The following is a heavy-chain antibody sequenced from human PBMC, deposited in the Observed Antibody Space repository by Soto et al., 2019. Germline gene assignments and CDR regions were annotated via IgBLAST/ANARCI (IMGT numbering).Heavy chain of an antibody. Sequence: SETLSLTYTVSGVSISSGDYYWSWIRQPPGKGLEWIGYIYYSGSTYYNPSLKSRVTISVDTSKNQFSLKLSSVTAADTAVYYCARESDYYYDSSGYYYSGQGTLVTVSS. CDR2: IYYSGST. V-gene: IGHV4-30-4*01. J-gene: IGHJ4*02. D-gene: IGHD3-22*01. CDR1: GVSISSGDYY. CDR3: ARESDYYYDSSGYYY.